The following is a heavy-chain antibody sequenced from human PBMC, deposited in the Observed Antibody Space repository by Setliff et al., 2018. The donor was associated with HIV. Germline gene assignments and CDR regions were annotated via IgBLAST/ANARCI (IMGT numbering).Heavy chain of an antibody. CDR2: ISGYNGNT. D-gene: IGHD1-26*01. J-gene: IGHJ6*03. CDR3: ARDVDSRDGRVYHFYYMDV. V-gene: IGHV1-18*01. CDR1: GYTFTSYG. Sequence: ASVKVSCKTSGYTFTSYGISWVRQAPGQGLEWMGWISGYNGNTNYALNFHGRITITTETSTRTAYMELWSLRSDDTAVYYCARDVDSRDGRVYHFYYMDVWGKGTTVTVSS.